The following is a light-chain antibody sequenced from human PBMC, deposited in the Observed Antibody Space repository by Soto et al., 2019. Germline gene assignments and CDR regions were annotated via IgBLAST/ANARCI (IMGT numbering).Light chain of an antibody. Sequence: EIVLTQSPATLSLSPGDRATLSCRASQSISRHLAWYQQKPGQAPRLLIYTTSNRATGIPARFSGSGSGTDFTLTIGSLEPEDFAVYYCRQRSNWPLTFGGGTKVEIK. CDR1: QSISRH. V-gene: IGKV3-11*01. J-gene: IGKJ4*01. CDR2: TTS. CDR3: RQRSNWPLT.